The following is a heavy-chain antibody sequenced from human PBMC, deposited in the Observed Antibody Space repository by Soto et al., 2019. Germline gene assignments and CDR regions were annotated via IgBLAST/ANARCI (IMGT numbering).Heavy chain of an antibody. J-gene: IGHJ5*02. CDR2: ISAYTDTP. CDR1: GYTFTNFG. V-gene: IGHV1-18*01. Sequence: QVQLVQSGAEVKKPGASVKVSCRASGYTFTNFGVTWVGRAPGQGLEWMGWISAYTDTPNDAQKFQGRVTMTIDTSTSTAYMDLRTLTSDDTAVYYCARAIPAVEAWFDPWGQGTLFTVSS. CDR3: ARAIPAVEAWFDP. D-gene: IGHD2-2*01.